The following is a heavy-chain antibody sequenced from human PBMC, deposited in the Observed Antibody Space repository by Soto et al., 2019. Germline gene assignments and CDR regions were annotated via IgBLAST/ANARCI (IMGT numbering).Heavy chain of an antibody. V-gene: IGHV4-39*01. Sequence: TSETLSLTCSVSGDSVTNSRYFWGWIRQPPGKGLEWIGSIYHSGRTYYDPSLKSRVTISVDTSKNQFSLKLSSVTAADTAVYYCARAFSGGENWFDPWGQGTLVTVSS. J-gene: IGHJ5*02. D-gene: IGHD3-16*01. CDR2: IYHSGRT. CDR1: GDSVTNSRYF. CDR3: ARAFSGGENWFDP.